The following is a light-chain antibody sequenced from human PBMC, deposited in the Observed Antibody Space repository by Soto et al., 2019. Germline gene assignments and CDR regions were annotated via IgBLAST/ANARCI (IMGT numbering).Light chain of an antibody. CDR1: SSDVGGYDF. J-gene: IGLJ2*01. CDR2: EVN. Sequence: QSVLTQPPSASGSPGQSVTISCTGTSSDVGGYDFVTWYQQYPGKAPKLIIYEVNKRPSGVPDRLSGSKSGNTASLTVSGLQADDEADYFCTSYAGNNYVVFGGGTKLTVL. V-gene: IGLV2-8*01. CDR3: TSYAGNNYVV.